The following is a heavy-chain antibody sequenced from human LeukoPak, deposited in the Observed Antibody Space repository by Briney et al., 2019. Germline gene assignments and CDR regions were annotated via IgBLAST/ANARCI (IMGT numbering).Heavy chain of an antibody. D-gene: IGHD3-22*01. J-gene: IGHJ4*02. CDR2: IYSGGST. CDR1: GFTVSSNY. Sequence: GGSLRLSCAASGFTVSSNYMSWVRQAPGKGLEWVSVIYSGGSTYYADSVKGRFTISRDNSKNTLYLQMNSLRAEDTAVYYCAKVKLPYYYDSSGYYGAPDSFDYWGQGTLVTVSS. V-gene: IGHV3-53*01. CDR3: AKVKLPYYYDSSGYYGAPDSFDY.